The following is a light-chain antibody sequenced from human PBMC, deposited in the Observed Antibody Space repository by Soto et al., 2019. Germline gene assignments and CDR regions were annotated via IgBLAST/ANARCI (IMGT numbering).Light chain of an antibody. J-gene: IGKJ1*01. CDR1: QGISKF. CDR2: ATS. V-gene: IGKV1-27*01. Sequence: DIKMTQSPSSLSASVGDRVTITCRASQGISKFLAWYQQKPGKVPRLLIYATSTLESGVPSRFSGSVNGTDFILTISSMPPEDVAVYYCQNYKDAPWTFGQGTKVESK. CDR3: QNYKDAPWT.